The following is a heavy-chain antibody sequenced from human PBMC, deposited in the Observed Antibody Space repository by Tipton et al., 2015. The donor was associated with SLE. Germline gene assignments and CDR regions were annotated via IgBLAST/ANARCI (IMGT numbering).Heavy chain of an antibody. CDR1: GGSISSNNYF. CDR3: ARCTIFGVVRGSFDS. V-gene: IGHV4-39*07. J-gene: IGHJ4*02. CDR2: VNHSGST. D-gene: IGHD3-3*01. Sequence: TLSLTCTVSGGSISSNNYFWTWIRQSPGKGLEWIGDVNHSGSTDYHPSLKSRVTMSVDTSKNQFSLKLTSVTAADTALYYCARCTIFGVVRGSFDSWGQGTLVTVS.